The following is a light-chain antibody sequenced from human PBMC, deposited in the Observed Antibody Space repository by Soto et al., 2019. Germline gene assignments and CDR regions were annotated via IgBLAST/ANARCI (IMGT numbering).Light chain of an antibody. CDR1: QSISSW. CDR3: QQYNSYSLA. V-gene: IGKV1-5*01. J-gene: IGKJ2*01. Sequence: DIQMTQSPSTLSASVGDRVTITCRASQSISSWLAWYQQKPGKAPKLLIYDASSLESGVPSRFSGSGSGTEFTLTNSSLQPDDFATYYCQQYNSYSLACGQGTKLEIK. CDR2: DAS.